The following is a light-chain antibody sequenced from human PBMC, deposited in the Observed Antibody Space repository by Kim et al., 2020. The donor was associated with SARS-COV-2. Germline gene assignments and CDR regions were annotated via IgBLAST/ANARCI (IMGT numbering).Light chain of an antibody. CDR2: DVT. V-gene: IGLV2-11*01. CDR3: CSYAGSYWV. CDR1: SSDVGGYIY. J-gene: IGLJ3*02. Sequence: PGQSFTISCPGTSSDVGGYIYVSWYQHHPGKAPKLMIYDVTKRPSGVPDRFSGSKSGNTASLTISGLQAEDEADYYCCSYAGSYWVFGGGTQLTVL.